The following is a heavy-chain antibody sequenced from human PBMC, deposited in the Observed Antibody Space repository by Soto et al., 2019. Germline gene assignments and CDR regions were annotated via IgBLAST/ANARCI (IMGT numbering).Heavy chain of an antibody. J-gene: IGHJ6*02. CDR2: ISYDGSNK. Sequence: PGGSLRLSGAASGFTVSSYGMHWVRQAPGKGLEWVAVISYDGSNKYYADSVKGRFTISRDNSKNTLYLQMNSLRAEDTAVYYCAKDLSGSYSHYYYGMDVWGQGTTVTVS. D-gene: IGHD1-26*01. V-gene: IGHV3-30*18. CDR1: GFTVSSYG. CDR3: AKDLSGSYSHYYYGMDV.